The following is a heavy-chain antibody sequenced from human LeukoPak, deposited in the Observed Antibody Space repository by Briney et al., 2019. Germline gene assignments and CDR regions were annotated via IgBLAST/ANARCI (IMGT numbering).Heavy chain of an antibody. Sequence: GGSLPHSCPASRFTYSSYAMNWLRPAPGRGLAWVSAISGSGGSTYYADSVKDRLIISRHNSNNTLSLQMNTLRDDDAPLYEFSKFFKLVMASRANWFDYWGQGTLVTVSS. CDR2: ISGSGGST. D-gene: IGHD7-27*01. V-gene: IGHV3-23*01. CDR3: SKFFKLVMASRANWFDY. CDR1: RFTYSSYA. J-gene: IGHJ4*02.